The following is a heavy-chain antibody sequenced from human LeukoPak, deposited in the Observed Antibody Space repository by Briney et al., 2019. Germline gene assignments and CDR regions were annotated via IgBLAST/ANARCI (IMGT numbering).Heavy chain of an antibody. CDR2: IIPLFGTP. D-gene: IGHD5-18*01. V-gene: IGHV1-69*01. CDR1: GGTFSNYA. CDR3: ARGGYTYGSFDY. J-gene: IGHJ4*02. Sequence: SVKVSCKASGGTFSNYAINWVRQAPGQGLEWMGGIIPLFGTPNYAQKFQSRVTITADESTSTAYMELSSLRSDDTAMYYFARGGYTYGSFDYWGQGTLLTVSS.